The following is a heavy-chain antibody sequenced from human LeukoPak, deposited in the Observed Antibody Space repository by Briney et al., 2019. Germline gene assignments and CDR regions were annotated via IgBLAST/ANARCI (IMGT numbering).Heavy chain of an antibody. V-gene: IGHV1-69*02. Sequence: SVKVSCKASGGTFSSYTISWVRQAPGQGLEWMGRIIPILGIANYAQKFQGRVTITADKSTSTAYMELSSLRSEDTAVYYCARNLGYCSGGSCYTGRAFDIWGQGTMVTVSS. CDR2: IIPILGIA. D-gene: IGHD2-15*01. CDR3: ARNLGYCSGGSCYTGRAFDI. J-gene: IGHJ3*02. CDR1: GGTFSSYT.